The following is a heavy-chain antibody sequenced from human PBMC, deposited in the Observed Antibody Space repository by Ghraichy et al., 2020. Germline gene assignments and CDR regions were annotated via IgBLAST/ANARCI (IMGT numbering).Heavy chain of an antibody. J-gene: IGHJ4*02. Sequence: LSLTCAASGFTFSRYWMSWVRQVPGKGLELLANIKEDGSERYYVDSVKGRFTISRDNAKNSLYLQMNSLRVEDTALYYCARDVWVAGDYWDRGTLVTVSS. V-gene: IGHV3-7*03. D-gene: IGHD1-26*01. CDR3: ARDVWVAGDY. CDR1: GFTFSRYW. CDR2: IKEDGSER.